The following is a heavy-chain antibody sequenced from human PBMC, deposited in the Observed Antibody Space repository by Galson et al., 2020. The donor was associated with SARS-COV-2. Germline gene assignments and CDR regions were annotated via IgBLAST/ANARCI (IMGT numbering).Heavy chain of an antibody. D-gene: IGHD2-15*01. V-gene: IGHV3-48*04. J-gene: IGHJ3*02. CDR1: GFTFSSSS. Sequence: GESLKISCAASGFTFSSSSMNWVRQAPGKGLEWVSYISSSTNTIDYVDSVKGRFTISRDNAKTSLYLQMNSLRAEDTAVYFCAREARYCSGGRCYSYGFDIWGQGKMVTVSS. CDR2: ISSSTNTI. CDR3: AREARYCSGGRCYSYGFDI.